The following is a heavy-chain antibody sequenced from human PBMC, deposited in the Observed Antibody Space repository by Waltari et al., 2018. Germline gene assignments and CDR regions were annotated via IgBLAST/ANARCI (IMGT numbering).Heavy chain of an antibody. D-gene: IGHD2-21*02. CDR2: SSGNGAGT. V-gene: IGHV3-23*01. J-gene: IGHJ4*02. Sequence: EVQLLESGGGLVQPGGSLRLSCAASGFNFTTYAMSWVRQAPGNGREVVSTSSGNGAGTYYADSVRGRCTSSRDKSQNTLYRQMNSLRVEDTAVYDCAKIMVVAGKGAHDYLGQGTLVTVSS. CDR1: GFNFTTYA. CDR3: AKIMVVAGKGAHDY.